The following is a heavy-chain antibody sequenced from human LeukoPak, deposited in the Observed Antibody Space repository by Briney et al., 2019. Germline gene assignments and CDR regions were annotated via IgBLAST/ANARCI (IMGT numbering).Heavy chain of an antibody. J-gene: IGHJ4*02. CDR1: GFTFSSYA. CDR2: ISGSGGST. V-gene: IGHV3-23*01. CDR3: ARGDHEY. Sequence: PGGSLRLSCAASGFTFSSYAMSWVRQAPGKGLEWVSAISGSGGSTYYADSVKGRFTISRDDAKNSLFLQMNSLRADDTAVYYCARGDHEYWGQGTLVTVSS.